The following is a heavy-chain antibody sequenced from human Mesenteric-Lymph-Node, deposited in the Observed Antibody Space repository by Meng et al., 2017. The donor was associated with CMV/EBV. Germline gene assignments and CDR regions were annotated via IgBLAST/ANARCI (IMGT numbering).Heavy chain of an antibody. CDR3: ARGSNGKGYCTNGVCYTVSWFDP. CDR1: YY. D-gene: IGHD2-8*01. Sequence: YYWSWIRQHPGKGLEWIGYIYYSGSTYYNPSLKSRVTISVDTSKNQFSLKLSSVTAADTAVYHCARGSNGKGYCTNGVCYTVSWFDPWGQGTLVTVSS. V-gene: IGHV4-31*02. J-gene: IGHJ5*02. CDR2: IYYSGST.